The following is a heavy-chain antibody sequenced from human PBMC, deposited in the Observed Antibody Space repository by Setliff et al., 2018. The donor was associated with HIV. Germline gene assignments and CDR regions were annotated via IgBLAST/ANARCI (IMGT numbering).Heavy chain of an antibody. CDR3: ARHNVITYGGLIYDYFYYGMDV. D-gene: IGHD3-16*02. CDR2: MYYSGNT. J-gene: IGHJ6*02. Sequence: SETLSLTCTVSGVSISNYYWSWIRQPPGKGLEWIGYMYYSGNTNYNPSLKSRVTISVDTSKSQFSLKLNSVTAADTAVYYCARHNVITYGGLIYDYFYYGMDVWGQGTPVTVSS. CDR1: GVSISNYY. V-gene: IGHV4-59*01.